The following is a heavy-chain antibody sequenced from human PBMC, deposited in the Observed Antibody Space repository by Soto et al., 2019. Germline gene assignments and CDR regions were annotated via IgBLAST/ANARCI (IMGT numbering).Heavy chain of an antibody. Sequence: PGGSLRLSCAVSGLTVSRNYMSWVRQAPGKGLDWVSVLYSGGSSSYAESVKGRFTISRDSSKNILFLQMNSLRPEDTAIYYCAHSSGHHYYFDSWGQGTLVTVSS. D-gene: IGHD3-22*01. V-gene: IGHV3-53*01. J-gene: IGHJ4*02. CDR2: LYSGGSS. CDR1: GLTVSRNY. CDR3: AHSSGHHYYFDS.